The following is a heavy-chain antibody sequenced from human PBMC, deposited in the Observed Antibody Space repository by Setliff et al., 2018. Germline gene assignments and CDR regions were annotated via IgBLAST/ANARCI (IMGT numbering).Heavy chain of an antibody. CDR3: ARGYYDSYARYYVVGDY. CDR2: INPGGGST. CDR1: VYTFTNHY. J-gene: IGHJ4*02. V-gene: IGHV1-46*01. D-gene: IGHD3-22*01. Sequence: GASVKVSCKASVYTFTNHYMHWVRQAPGQGLEWMGMINPGGGSTTHAQKFQGRVTMTRDTSTSTVYMELSSLRTEDTAVYYCARGYYDSYARYYVVGDYWGQGTPVTVSS.